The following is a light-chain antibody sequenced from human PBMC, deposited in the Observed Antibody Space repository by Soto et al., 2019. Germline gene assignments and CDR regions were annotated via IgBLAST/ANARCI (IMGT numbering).Light chain of an antibody. CDR1: RSNIGINT. J-gene: IGLJ3*02. V-gene: IGLV1-44*01. CDR2: TNN. CDR3: ASWDDSVNGVV. Sequence: QSALTQPPSASGTPGQRVTISCSGSRSNIGINTVNWYQHVPGTAPKLLIHTNNTRPSGVPDRVSGSKFGTTASLAISGVRSEDEADYYCASWDDSVNGVVFGGGTKLTVL.